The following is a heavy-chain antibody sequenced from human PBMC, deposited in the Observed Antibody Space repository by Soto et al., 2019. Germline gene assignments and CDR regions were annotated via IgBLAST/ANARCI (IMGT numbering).Heavy chain of an antibody. Sequence: SETLSLTCPVSGGSISSYYWSWIRQPPGKGLEWIGYIYYSGSTNYNPSLQSRVSLSVDSSKSQVSLKLYSVTSSDTATYYCAGGYSDTWYLVWGLGTSVTVSS. CDR1: GGSISSYY. J-gene: IGHJ4*01. D-gene: IGHD6-25*01. CDR2: IYYSGST. V-gene: IGHV4-59*01. CDR3: AGGYSDTWYLV.